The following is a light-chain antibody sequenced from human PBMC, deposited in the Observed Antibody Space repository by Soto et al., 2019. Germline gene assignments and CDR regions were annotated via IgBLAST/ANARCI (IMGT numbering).Light chain of an antibody. CDR3: QQSSSSPIT. J-gene: IGKJ5*01. V-gene: IGKV3D-15*02. CDR2: DAY. CDR1: QSVSSN. Sequence: EIVMTQSPATLSVSPGERATLSCRASQSVSSNLAWYQQKPGQAPRLLIYDAYNRATGIPPRFSGSGSGTDFTLTISRLEAEDFAVYYCQQSSSSPITFGQGTRLEI.